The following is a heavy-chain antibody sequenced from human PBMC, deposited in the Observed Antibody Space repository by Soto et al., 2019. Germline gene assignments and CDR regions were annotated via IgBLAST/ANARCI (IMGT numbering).Heavy chain of an antibody. Sequence: QVQLVQSGAEVTKPGSSVKVSCKASGGTFSSYSINWVRQAPGQGLEWMGESIPIFGTANYAQKFQGRVTITADEYTSTAYMELSSLRSEDTAVYYCARDGGRHSGGIDYWGQGTLVTVSS. CDR3: ARDGGRHSGGIDY. CDR1: GGTFSSYS. CDR2: SIPIFGTA. V-gene: IGHV1-69*01. J-gene: IGHJ4*02. D-gene: IGHD1-26*01.